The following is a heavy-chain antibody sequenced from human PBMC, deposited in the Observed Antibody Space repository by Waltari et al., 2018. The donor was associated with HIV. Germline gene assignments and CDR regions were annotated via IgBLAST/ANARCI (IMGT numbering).Heavy chain of an antibody. V-gene: IGHV4-31*03. Sequence: QVQLQESGPGLVTPSQTLSLTCTVPGGSLRSYGYYWSWIRQYPGKGLEWIGYISNSGSTYYNPSLKSRVTISVDTSKNQFSLKLSSVTAADTAVYYCAREGGSSSYDYWGQGTLVTVSP. CDR3: AREGGSSSYDY. CDR2: ISNSGST. CDR1: GGSLRSYGYY. D-gene: IGHD2-15*01. J-gene: IGHJ4*02.